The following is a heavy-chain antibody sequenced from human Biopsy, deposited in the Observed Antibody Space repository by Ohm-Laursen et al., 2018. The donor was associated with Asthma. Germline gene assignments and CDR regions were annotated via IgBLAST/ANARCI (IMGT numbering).Heavy chain of an antibody. CDR3: ARGDSSNWSHYYFDY. J-gene: IGHJ4*02. CDR2: IYSGGTS. V-gene: IGHV3-53*01. D-gene: IGHD3-22*01. CDR1: GFVFRSHA. Sequence: SLRLSCAASGFVFRSHAMHWVRQAPGKGLEWVAVIYSGGTSHTADSVRGRFTISRDYPKNTLYLQMHSLRAEDTAVYYCARGDSSNWSHYYFDYWGQGPLSPSPQ.